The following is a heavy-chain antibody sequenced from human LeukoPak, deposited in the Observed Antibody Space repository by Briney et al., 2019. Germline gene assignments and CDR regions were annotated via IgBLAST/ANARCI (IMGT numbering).Heavy chain of an antibody. J-gene: IGHJ4*02. CDR2: IYYSGST. CDR3: ARAYYYLYYFDY. D-gene: IGHD3-10*01. V-gene: IGHV4-31*03. Sequence: PSETLSLTCTVSGGSVSSGSYYWSWIRQYPGKGLEWIGYIYYSGSTYYNPSLKSRVTISVDTSKNQFSLKLSSVTAADTAVYYCARAYYYLYYFDYWGQGTLVTVSS. CDR1: GGSVSSGSYY.